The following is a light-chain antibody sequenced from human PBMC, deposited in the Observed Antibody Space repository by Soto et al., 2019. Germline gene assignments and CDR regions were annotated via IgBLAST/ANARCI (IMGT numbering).Light chain of an antibody. V-gene: IGKV3-20*01. CDR2: GAS. J-gene: IGKJ1*01. CDR1: QSVSSNF. Sequence: ENVLTQSPGTLSLSPGERATLSGRASQSVSSNFLAWYQQKHGQAPRLLIYGASNRDTGIPDRFSGSWSGTDFTLPISRLEPEDFEVYYCQQYDSYPRTFGQGTKVDI. CDR3: QQYDSYPRT.